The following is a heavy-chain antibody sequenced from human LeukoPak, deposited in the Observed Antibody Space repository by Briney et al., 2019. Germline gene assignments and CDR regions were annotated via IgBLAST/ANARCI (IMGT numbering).Heavy chain of an antibody. CDR3: ARGTYYDILTGQYYYFDY. CDR1: GGTFSSYA. CDR2: IIPIFGTA. V-gene: IGHV1-69*05. Sequence: SVKVSCKGSGGTFSSYAISWVRQAPGQGLEWMGGIIPIFGTANYAQKFQGRVTITTDESTSTAYMELSSLRSEDTAVYYCARGTYYDILTGQYYYFDYWGQGTLVTVSS. D-gene: IGHD3-9*01. J-gene: IGHJ4*02.